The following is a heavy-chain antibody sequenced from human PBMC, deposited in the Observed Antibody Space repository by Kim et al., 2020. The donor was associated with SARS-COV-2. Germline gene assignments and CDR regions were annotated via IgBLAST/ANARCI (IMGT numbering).Heavy chain of an antibody. V-gene: IGHV1-69*13. Sequence: SVKVSCKASGGTFSSYAISWVRQAPGQGLEWMGGIIPIFGTANYAQKFQGRVTITADESTSTAYMELSSLRSEDTAVYYCARERVSGSYWYYYGMDVWGQGTTVTVSS. CDR3: ARERVSGSYWYYYGMDV. J-gene: IGHJ6*02. CDR1: GGTFSSYA. D-gene: IGHD1-26*01. CDR2: IIPIFGTA.